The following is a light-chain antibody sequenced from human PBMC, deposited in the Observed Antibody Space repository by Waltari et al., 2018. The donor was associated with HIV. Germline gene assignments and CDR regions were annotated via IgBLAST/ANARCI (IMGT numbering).Light chain of an antibody. J-gene: IGLJ1*01. CDR2: KNT. Sequence: QSVLTQPPSASGTPGHTVPISCSGSSSNIGSNSVNWYQHLPELAPKPLIFKNTQRPSGGPDRFSASKSGTSASLAISGLQSEDEADYYCAAWDDALNEYVFGTGTRVTVL. V-gene: IGLV1-44*01. CDR1: SSNIGSNS. CDR3: AAWDDALNEYV.